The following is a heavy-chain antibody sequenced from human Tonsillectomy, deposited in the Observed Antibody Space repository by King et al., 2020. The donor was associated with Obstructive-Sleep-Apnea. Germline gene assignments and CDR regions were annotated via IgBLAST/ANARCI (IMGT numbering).Heavy chain of an antibody. Sequence: VQLVESGGGLVQPGGSLKLSCAASGFTFSGSAMHWVRQASGKGLEWVGRIRSKANSYATAYAASVKGRFTISRDDSKNTAYLQMNSLKTEDTAVYYCTSSGTSSRNYYYYYGMDVWGQGTTVTVSS. V-gene: IGHV3-73*02. CDR3: TSSGTSSRNYYYYYGMDV. J-gene: IGHJ6*02. CDR1: GFTFSGSA. D-gene: IGHD2-2*01. CDR2: IRSKANSYAT.